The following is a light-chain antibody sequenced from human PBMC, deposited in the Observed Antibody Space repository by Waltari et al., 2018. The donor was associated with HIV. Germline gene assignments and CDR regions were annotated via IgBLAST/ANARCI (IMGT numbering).Light chain of an antibody. CDR2: DNK. Sequence: QSVLTQPPSVSAAPGQKVTVSCSGSSSNIGKNYVSWYQQLPGTAPKLLIYDNKTRHSGIPDRFSASKSGTAATLGITGLQTGDEADCYCGTWDSSLRVVFGGGTKLTVL. J-gene: IGLJ2*01. CDR3: GTWDSSLRVV. V-gene: IGLV1-51*01. CDR1: SSNIGKNY.